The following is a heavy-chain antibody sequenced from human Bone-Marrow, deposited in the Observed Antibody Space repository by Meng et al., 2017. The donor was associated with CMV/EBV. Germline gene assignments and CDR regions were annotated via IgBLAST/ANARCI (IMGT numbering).Heavy chain of an antibody. V-gene: IGHV1-69*05. CDR3: ARDLEPAGHLKEHYDY. J-gene: IGHJ4*02. Sequence: SVKVSCKASGGTFSSYAISWVRQAPGQGLEWMGGIIPIFGTANYAQKFQGRVTITTDESTSTAYMELSSLRSEDTAVYYCARDLEPAGHLKEHYDYWGQGTLVTVSS. CDR1: GGTFSSYA. CDR2: IIPIFGTA. D-gene: IGHD1-1*01.